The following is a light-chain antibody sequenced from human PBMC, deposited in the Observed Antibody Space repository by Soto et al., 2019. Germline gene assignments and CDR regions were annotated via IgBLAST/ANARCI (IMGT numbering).Light chain of an antibody. Sequence: EIVLTQSPGPLSLSPGERATLSCRASQSVSSTYLAWYQQKPGQAPRLLIFGASSRATGIPDRFSGSGSGTDFTLTISRLEPEDFAVYYCQQYSNSPRTFGQGTKLEIK. CDR2: GAS. V-gene: IGKV3-20*01. CDR3: QQYSNSPRT. CDR1: QSVSSTY. J-gene: IGKJ2*01.